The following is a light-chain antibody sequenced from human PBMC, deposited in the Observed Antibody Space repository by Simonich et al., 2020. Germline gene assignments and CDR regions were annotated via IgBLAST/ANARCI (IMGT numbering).Light chain of an antibody. CDR1: QSVLYSSNNKNY. CDR2: WTS. CDR3: QQYYSTTLT. J-gene: IGKJ4*01. V-gene: IGKV4-1*01. Sequence: DIVMTQSPDSLAVSLGERATINCKSSQSVLYSSNNKNYLAWYQQKPGQPLKLLIYWTSTRKSGVPDRFSGSGSGTDFTLTISSLQAEDVAVYYCQQYYSTTLTFGGGTKVEIK.